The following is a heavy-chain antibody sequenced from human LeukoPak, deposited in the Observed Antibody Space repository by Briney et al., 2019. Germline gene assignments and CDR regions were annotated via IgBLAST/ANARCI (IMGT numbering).Heavy chain of an antibody. V-gene: IGHV3-21*01. CDR1: GFTFSSYS. CDR2: ISSSSSYI. D-gene: IGHD6-13*01. Sequence: PGGSLRLSCAASGFTFSSYSMNWVRQAPGKGLEWVSSISSSSSYIYYADSVKGRFTISRDNSKNTLFLQMNNLRPEDTAVYFCARIQYSGSCFPVPNFDCWGQGTLVTVSS. CDR3: ARIQYSGSCFPVPNFDC. J-gene: IGHJ4*02.